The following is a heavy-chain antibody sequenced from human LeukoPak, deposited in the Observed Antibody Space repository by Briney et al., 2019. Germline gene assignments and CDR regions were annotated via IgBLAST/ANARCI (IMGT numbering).Heavy chain of an antibody. V-gene: IGHV3-20*04. CDR3: ARRESSYQNYYYYYHMDV. D-gene: IGHD3-16*02. CDR2: INWNGDST. Sequence: GESLKISCAASGFTFDDYGMSWVRQAPGKGLEWVSDINWNGDSTGYADSVKGRFTISRDNAKNSLYLQMNSLRAEDTALYYCARRESSYQNYYYYYHMDVWGKGTTVTVSS. J-gene: IGHJ6*03. CDR1: GFTFDDYG.